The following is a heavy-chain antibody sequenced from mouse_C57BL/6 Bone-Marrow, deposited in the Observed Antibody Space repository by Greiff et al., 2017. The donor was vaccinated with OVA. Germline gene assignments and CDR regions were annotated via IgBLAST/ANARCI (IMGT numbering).Heavy chain of an antibody. Sequence: VQLVESGAELVKPGASVKLSCKASGYTFTEYTIHWVKQRSGQGLEWIGWFYPGSGSIKYNEKFKDKATLTADKSSSTVYMELSRLTSEDSAVYFFARYGYDGYYVRSFAYWGQGTLVTVSA. CDR1: GYTFTEYT. D-gene: IGHD2-3*01. J-gene: IGHJ3*01. CDR3: ARYGYDGYYVRSFAY. CDR2: FYPGSGSI. V-gene: IGHV1-62-2*01.